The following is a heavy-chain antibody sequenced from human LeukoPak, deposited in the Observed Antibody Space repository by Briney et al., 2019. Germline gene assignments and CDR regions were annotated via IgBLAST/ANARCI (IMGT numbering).Heavy chain of an antibody. CDR3: ARDRRGYYDSSGYFDR. CDR1: GGSISNYY. J-gene: IGHJ4*02. V-gene: IGHV4-59*01. Sequence: PSETLSLTCTVSGGSISNYYRCWIRQPPGKGLEWIGYIYHNGGTKYNPSLRSRVTMSVDTSKNHVSLKLGSVTAADTAVYYCARDRRGYYDSSGYFDRWGQGTLVTVSS. D-gene: IGHD3-22*01. CDR2: IYHNGGT.